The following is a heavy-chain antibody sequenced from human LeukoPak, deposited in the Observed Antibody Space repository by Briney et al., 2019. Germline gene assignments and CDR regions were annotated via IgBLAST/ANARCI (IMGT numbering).Heavy chain of an antibody. CDR3: ARETSGRITMVRGVIITRNWFDP. Sequence: SETLSLTCAVYGGSFSGYYWSWIRQPPGKGLEWIGEINHSGSTNYNPSLKSRVTISVDTSKNQFSLKLSSVTAADTAVYYCARETSGRITMVRGVIITRNWFDPWGQGTLVTVSS. V-gene: IGHV4-34*01. CDR1: GGSFSGYY. CDR2: INHSGST. J-gene: IGHJ5*02. D-gene: IGHD3-10*01.